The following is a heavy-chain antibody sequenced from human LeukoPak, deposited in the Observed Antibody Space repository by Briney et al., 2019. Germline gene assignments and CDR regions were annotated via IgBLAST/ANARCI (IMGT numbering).Heavy chain of an antibody. CDR3: ARVKPPYGSGSYPTPPDY. Sequence: GGSLRLSCAASGFTFSSYAMHWVRQAPGKGLEWVAVISYDGSNKYYADSVKGRFTISRDNSKNTLYLQMNSLRAEDTAVYCCARVKPPYGSGSYPTPPDYWGQGTLVTVSS. V-gene: IGHV3-30-3*01. CDR1: GFTFSSYA. J-gene: IGHJ4*02. CDR2: ISYDGSNK. D-gene: IGHD3-10*01.